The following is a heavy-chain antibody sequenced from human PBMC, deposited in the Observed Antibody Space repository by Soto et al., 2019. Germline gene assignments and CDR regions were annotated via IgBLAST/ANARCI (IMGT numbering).Heavy chain of an antibody. CDR1: GFTFSSYS. CDR3: ARDNGPLAVAGTQFHY. D-gene: IGHD6-19*01. Sequence: PGGSLRLSCAASGFTFSSYSMNWVRQAPGKGLEWVSSISSSSSYIYYADSVKGRFTISRDNAKNSLYLQMNSLRAEDTAVYYCARDNGPLAVAGTQFHYWGQGTLVTVSS. J-gene: IGHJ4*02. CDR2: ISSSSSYI. V-gene: IGHV3-21*01.